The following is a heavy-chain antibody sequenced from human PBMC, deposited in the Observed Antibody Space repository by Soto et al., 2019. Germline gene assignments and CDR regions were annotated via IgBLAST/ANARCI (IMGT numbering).Heavy chain of an antibody. J-gene: IGHJ6*02. D-gene: IGHD6-19*01. V-gene: IGHV4-61*01. CDR1: GGSVSSGSYY. CDR2: IYYSGST. Sequence: QVQLQESGPGLVKPSETLSLTCTVSGGSVSSGSYYWSWIRQPPGKGLEWIGYIYYSGSTNYNLSLKSRVTISVDTSKNQFSRKLSSVTAADTAVYYCARGIEGWYQGRYYYGMDVWGQGTTVTVSS. CDR3: ARGIEGWYQGRYYYGMDV.